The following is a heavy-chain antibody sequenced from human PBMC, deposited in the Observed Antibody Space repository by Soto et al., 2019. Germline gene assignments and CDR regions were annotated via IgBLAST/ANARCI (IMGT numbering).Heavy chain of an antibody. D-gene: IGHD3-16*02. CDR1: RLSLRTRGVG. Sequence: SRPTPVNPTQTLTLTSTFPRLSLRTRGVGFGWIHQPLGKPLELLVIIFWKDDKRYSSSLKSRLKITKDTSKKQVVLTMTNMDPVDTATYYCAHGPYDYVWGSYRTYGMDVWGQGT. V-gene: IGHV2-5*01. J-gene: IGHJ6*01. CDR3: AHGPYDYVWGSYRTYGMDV. CDR2: IFWKDDK.